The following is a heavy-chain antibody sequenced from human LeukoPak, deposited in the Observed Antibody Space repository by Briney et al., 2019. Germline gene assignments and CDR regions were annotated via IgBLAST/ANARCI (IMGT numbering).Heavy chain of an antibody. V-gene: IGHV3-23*01. CDR3: AQSGSYPFDY. J-gene: IGHJ4*02. CDR2: ISGSGGGT. D-gene: IGHD1-26*01. CDR1: GFTLSSYA. Sequence: GGSRRLSCAVAGFTLSSYAMTWVRQAPGKGLEWVSAISGSGGGTFYADSVKGRFTLSRDNSKNTLYLQMNSLRAEDTAVYYCAQSGSYPFDYWGQGTLVTVSS.